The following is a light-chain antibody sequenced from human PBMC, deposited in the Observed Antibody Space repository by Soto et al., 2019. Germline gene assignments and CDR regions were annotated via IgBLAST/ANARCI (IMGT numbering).Light chain of an antibody. Sequence: QSVLTQPASVSGSPGQSMTISCTGASSDVGDYKYVSWFQQHPGKAPKLMIYEVSNRPPGVSNRFSGSKSGNTASLTISGLQAEDEADYYCSSYTSSSTYVFGTGTKVTVL. CDR2: EVS. CDR1: SSDVGDYKY. J-gene: IGLJ1*01. CDR3: SSYTSSSTYV. V-gene: IGLV2-14*01.